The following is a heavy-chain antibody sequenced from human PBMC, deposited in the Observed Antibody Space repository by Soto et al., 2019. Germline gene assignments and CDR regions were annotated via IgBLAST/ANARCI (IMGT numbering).Heavy chain of an antibody. V-gene: IGHV5-51*01. D-gene: IGHD5-12*01. J-gene: IGHJ5*02. CDR3: GRHVAAGYGGYDSPLDP. CDR2: FYPGDPDT. CDR1: GYNFGDYW. Sequence: GESLKISCKGSGYNFGDYWIGWVRQMPGKGLESMGSFYPGDPDTRYSPSFQGQVTMSGDKSSSTAYLHWGSLKASDTAIYYCGRHVAAGYGGYDSPLDPWGQGTLVTVSS.